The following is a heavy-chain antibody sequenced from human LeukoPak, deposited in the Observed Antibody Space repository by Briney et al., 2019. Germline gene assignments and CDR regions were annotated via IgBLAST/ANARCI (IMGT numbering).Heavy chain of an antibody. V-gene: IGHV4-61*02. CDR3: ARGRSILWELAY. CDR1: GGSISSSGSYY. J-gene: IGHJ4*02. CDR2: IYTSGNT. Sequence: SQTLSLTCTVSGGSISSSGSYYWSWIRQPAGKGLEWIGRIYTSGNTNYNPSLKSRVTMSVDTSKNQLSLKLSSVTAADTAVYYCARGRSILWELAYWGQGTLVTVSS. D-gene: IGHD1-26*01.